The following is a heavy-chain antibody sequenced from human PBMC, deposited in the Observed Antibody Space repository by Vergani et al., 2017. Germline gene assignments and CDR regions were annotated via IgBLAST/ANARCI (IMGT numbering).Heavy chain of an antibody. J-gene: IGHJ4*02. V-gene: IGHV1-69*02. D-gene: IGHD6-19*01. CDR1: GDIFNNYT. Sequence: QVHLEQSGTEVKKPGSSVKVSCKVSGDIFNNYTVTWVRQAPGQGLEWMGGIIPIIRLATSAQKFQDRVKITGDTSTNTVYMEMNDLRYEDTAVYYCAGVSPGDNSGWEPFDYWGQGTLVTGSS. CDR2: IIPIIRLA. CDR3: AGVSPGDNSGWEPFDY.